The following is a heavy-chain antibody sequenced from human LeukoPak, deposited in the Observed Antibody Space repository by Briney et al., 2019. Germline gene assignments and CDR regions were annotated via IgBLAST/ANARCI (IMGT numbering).Heavy chain of an antibody. J-gene: IGHJ6*02. V-gene: IGHV3-11*01. CDR3: ARGQQQLVLHYYYYGMDV. CDR2: ISSSGSTI. CDR1: GFTFSDYY. Sequence: GGSLRLSCAASGFTFSDYYMSWIRQAPGKGLEWVSYISSSGSTIYYADSVKGRFTISRDNAKNSLYLQMNSLRAEDTAVYYCARGQQQLVLHYYYYGMDVWGQGTTVTVSS. D-gene: IGHD6-13*01.